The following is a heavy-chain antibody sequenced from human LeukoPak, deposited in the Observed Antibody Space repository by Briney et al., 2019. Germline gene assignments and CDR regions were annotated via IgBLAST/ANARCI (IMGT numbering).Heavy chain of an antibody. CDR2: INSSGGSS. V-gene: IGHV1-46*01. J-gene: IGHJ4*02. CDR1: GYTFTSYY. Sequence: PGASVKVSCKASGYTFTSYYVHWVRQAPGQGLEWMGIINSSGGSSSYAQKFQGRVTMTRDTSTSTVYMELSSLRSEDTAVYYCARDADSGSYPGYYFDYWGQGTLVTVSS. CDR3: ARDADSGSYPGYYFDY. D-gene: IGHD1-26*01.